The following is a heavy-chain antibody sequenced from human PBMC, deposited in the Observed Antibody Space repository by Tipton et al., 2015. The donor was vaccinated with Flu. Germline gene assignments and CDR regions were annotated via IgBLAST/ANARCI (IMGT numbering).Heavy chain of an antibody. J-gene: IGHJ4*02. CDR1: GGSISSSSYF. D-gene: IGHD3-10*01. Sequence: TLSLTCTVSGGSISSSSYFWGWIRQPPGKGLEWIGYIYYSGSTNYNPSLKSRVTISVDTSKNQFSLKLSSVTAADTAVYYCARGYFRELDYWGQGTLVTVSS. V-gene: IGHV4-61*05. CDR2: IYYSGST. CDR3: ARGYFRELDY.